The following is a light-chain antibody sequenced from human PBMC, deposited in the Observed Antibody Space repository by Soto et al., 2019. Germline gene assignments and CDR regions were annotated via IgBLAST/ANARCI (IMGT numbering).Light chain of an antibody. J-gene: IGLJ3*02. CDR3: SSYGGASAPVL. Sequence: QSVLTQPASVSGSPGQSITISCTGTSSDVGAYNYVSWYQHHPGKVPKLMIYDVSHRPSGVSNRFSGSKSGNSASLTISGLQADDEADYYCSSYGGASAPVLFGGGTKLNVL. CDR2: DVS. V-gene: IGLV2-14*03. CDR1: SSDVGAYNY.